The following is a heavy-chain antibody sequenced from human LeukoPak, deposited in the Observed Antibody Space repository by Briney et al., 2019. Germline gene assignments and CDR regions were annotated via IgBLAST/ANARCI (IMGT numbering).Heavy chain of an antibody. Sequence: SETQSLTCTVSGGSISTTSYFWAWIRQPPGEGLEWIGSIYYSGTTYYNSSLKSRVSISVETSKNHFSLKMSSLTAADTAVYYCARVYSSSHNWFDTWGQGTHVTVSS. CDR2: IYYSGTT. CDR1: GGSISTTSYF. J-gene: IGHJ5*02. D-gene: IGHD6-13*01. CDR3: ARVYSSSHNWFDT. V-gene: IGHV4-39*07.